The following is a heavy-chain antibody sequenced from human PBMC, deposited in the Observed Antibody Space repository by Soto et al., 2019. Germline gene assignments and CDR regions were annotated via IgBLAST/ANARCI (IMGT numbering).Heavy chain of an antibody. J-gene: IGHJ4*02. CDR2: ISYNGNDK. CDR3: AKDGDAAAAGYYFDY. CDR1: GFTFSSYG. Sequence: QVQLVESGGGVVQPGRSLRLSCAASGFTFSSYGMHWVRQATGKGLEWVAVISYNGNDKYHADSVKGRFTVSRDNSKNTLYLQMNSLRPEDTAVYHCAKDGDAAAAGYYFDYWGQGTLVTVSS. D-gene: IGHD6-13*01. V-gene: IGHV3-30*18.